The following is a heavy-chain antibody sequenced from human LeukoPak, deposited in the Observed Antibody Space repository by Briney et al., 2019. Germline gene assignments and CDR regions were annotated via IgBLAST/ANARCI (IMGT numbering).Heavy chain of an antibody. Sequence: SETLSLTCEVYGGSLSGYRWTWIRQPPGKGLEWIGEVDHSGSTTYTSSLEGRVTITADNSKNQFSLSLTSVTAADTAVYYCARVFGYSYYYLDVWGKGTTVTVSS. CDR1: GGSLSGYR. V-gene: IGHV4-34*01. J-gene: IGHJ6*03. CDR3: ARVFGYSYYYLDV. D-gene: IGHD3-10*01. CDR2: VDHSGST.